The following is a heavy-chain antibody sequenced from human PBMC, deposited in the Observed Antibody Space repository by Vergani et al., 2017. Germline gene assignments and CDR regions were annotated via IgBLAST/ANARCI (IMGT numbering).Heavy chain of an antibody. CDR2: INPNSGGT. V-gene: IGHV1-2*02. CDR3: ARDGSSSWPYYYYYMDV. CDR1: GYTFTGYY. J-gene: IGHJ6*03. Sequence: QVQLVQSGAEVKKPRASVKVSCKASGYTFTGYYMHWVRQAPGQGLEWMGWINPNSGGTNYAQKFQGRVTMTRDTSISTAYMELSRLRSDDTAVYYCARDGSSSWPYYYYYMDVWGKGTTVTVSS. D-gene: IGHD6-13*01.